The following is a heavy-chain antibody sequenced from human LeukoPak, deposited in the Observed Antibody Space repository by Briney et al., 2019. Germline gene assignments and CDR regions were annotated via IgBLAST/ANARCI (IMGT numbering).Heavy chain of an antibody. J-gene: IGHJ6*02. V-gene: IGHV3-33*08. CDR3: AREDSSGLYGMDV. CDR2: IWYDGSNK. Sequence: GGSLRLSCAASGFTFSSYWMHWVRQAPGKGLEWVAVIWYDGSNKYYADSVKGRFTISRDSSKNTLYLQMNSLRAEDTAVYYCAREDSSGLYGMDVWGQGTTVTASS. CDR1: GFTFSSYW. D-gene: IGHD3-22*01.